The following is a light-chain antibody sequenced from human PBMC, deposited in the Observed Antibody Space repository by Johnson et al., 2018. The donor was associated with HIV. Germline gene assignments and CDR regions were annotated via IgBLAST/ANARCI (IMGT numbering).Light chain of an antibody. V-gene: IGLV1-51*01. CDR3: GTWDSSLSAGDV. CDR2: DND. J-gene: IGLJ1*01. CDR1: SSNIANNY. Sequence: QSVLTQPPSLSAAPGQKVTISCSGGSSNIANNYMSWYQQLPGSAPKLLIYDNDKRPSGIPDRFSGSKSGTSATLGITGLQTGDEADYYCGTWDSSLSAGDVFGTVTKVTV.